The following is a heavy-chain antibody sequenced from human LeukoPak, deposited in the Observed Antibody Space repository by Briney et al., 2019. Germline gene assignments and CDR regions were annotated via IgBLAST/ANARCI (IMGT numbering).Heavy chain of an antibody. J-gene: IGHJ4*02. D-gene: IGHD4-17*01. V-gene: IGHV3-15*01. CDR1: GFTFSNAW. CDR2: IKSKTDGGTT. Sequence: GGSLRLSCAASGFTFSNAWMSWVRQAPGKGLEWVGRIKSKTDGGTTDYAAPVKGRFTISRDDSKNTLYPQTNGLKTEDTAVYYCTTPTDYGDYGYWGQGTLVTVSS. CDR3: TTPTDYGDYGY.